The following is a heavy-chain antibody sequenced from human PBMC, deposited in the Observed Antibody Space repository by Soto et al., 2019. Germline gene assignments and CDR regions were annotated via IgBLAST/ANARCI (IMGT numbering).Heavy chain of an antibody. Sequence: QVQLVQFGAEVKKPGSSVKVSCMASRGTFSSSAISWVRQAHGQGFEWMGGIIPIFGTANYAQKFQGRVTITADESTSTAYMELSSLRSEDTAVYYCARHVPAAGYYYGMDVWGQGTTVTVSS. J-gene: IGHJ6*02. CDR3: ARHVPAAGYYYGMDV. V-gene: IGHV1-69*12. CDR1: RGTFSSSA. CDR2: IIPIFGTA. D-gene: IGHD2-2*01.